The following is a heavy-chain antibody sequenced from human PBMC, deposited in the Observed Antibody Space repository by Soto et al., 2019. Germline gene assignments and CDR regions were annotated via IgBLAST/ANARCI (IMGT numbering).Heavy chain of an antibody. CDR1: GFTFSSSA. J-gene: IGHJ5*02. CDR2: VSGSGGTT. D-gene: IGHD6-19*01. CDR3: ASRTVDTIVTSGWCHYLDP. V-gene: IGHV3-23*01. Sequence: GGSLRLSCAASGFTFSSSAMSWVRQAPGKGLEWVSAVSGSGGTTYYADSVRGRFTISRDNSKNTLYLQMNSLRAEDTAIYFCASRTVDTIVTSGWCHYLDPWGQGSLATVSS.